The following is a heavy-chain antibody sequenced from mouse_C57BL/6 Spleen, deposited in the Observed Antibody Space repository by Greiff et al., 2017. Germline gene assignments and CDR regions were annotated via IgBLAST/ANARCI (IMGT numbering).Heavy chain of an antibody. D-gene: IGHD1-1*01. J-gene: IGHJ3*01. CDR1: GYAFSSSW. CDR2: IYPGDGDT. CDR3: ARDYGSSPFAY. Sequence: VQLQQSGPELVKPGASVKISCKASGYAFSSSWMNWVKQRPGKGLEWIGRIYPGDGDTNYNGQFKGKATLTADKTSSTAYMQLSSLTSEDSAVYFCARDYGSSPFAYWGQGTLVTVSA. V-gene: IGHV1-82*01.